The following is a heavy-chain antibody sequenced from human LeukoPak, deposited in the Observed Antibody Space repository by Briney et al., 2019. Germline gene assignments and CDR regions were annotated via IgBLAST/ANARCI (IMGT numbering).Heavy chain of an antibody. CDR2: ISGSGGST. Sequence: GGSLRLSCAASGFTFSSYAMSWVRQAPGKGLEWVSAISGSGGSTYYADSVKGRFTISRDNSKNTLYLQMNSLRAEDTAVYYCAKGTRERLKWLVIRSHYYHYYGMDVWSQGTTVTVSS. J-gene: IGHJ6*02. CDR3: AKGTRERLKWLVIRSHYYHYYGMDV. CDR1: GFTFSSYA. V-gene: IGHV3-23*01. D-gene: IGHD6-19*01.